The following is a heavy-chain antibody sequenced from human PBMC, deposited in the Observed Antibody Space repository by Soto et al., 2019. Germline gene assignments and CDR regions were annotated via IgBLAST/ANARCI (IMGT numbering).Heavy chain of an antibody. Sequence: GGSLRLSCAASGFTFRSFTMNWVRQAPGKGLEWVSTISSNSAYVYYTDALRGRFTISRDNAKNSLHLQMNSLRAEDTAVYYCTRDTSRDSSARGWFDPWGPGTLVTVSS. J-gene: IGHJ5*02. CDR1: GFTFRSFT. V-gene: IGHV3-21*01. D-gene: IGHD6-13*01. CDR3: TRDTSRDSSARGWFDP. CDR2: ISSNSAYV.